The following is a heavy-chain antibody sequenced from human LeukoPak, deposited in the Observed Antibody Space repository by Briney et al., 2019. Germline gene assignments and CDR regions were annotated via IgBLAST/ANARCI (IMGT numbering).Heavy chain of an antibody. J-gene: IGHJ3*02. CDR2: MNPNSGNT. Sequence: ASVKVSCKASGYTFTSYDINWVRQATGQGLEWMGWMNPNSGNTGYAQKFQGRVTITRNTSISTAYMELSSLRSEDTAVYYCARGIAAAGSVAFDIWGQGTMVTVSS. CDR3: ARGIAAAGSVAFDI. CDR1: GYTFTSYD. D-gene: IGHD6-13*01. V-gene: IGHV1-8*03.